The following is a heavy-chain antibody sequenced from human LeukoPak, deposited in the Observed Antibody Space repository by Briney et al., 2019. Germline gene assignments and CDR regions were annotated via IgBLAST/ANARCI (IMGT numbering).Heavy chain of an antibody. CDR2: VYYSGST. CDR1: GGSISNYF. J-gene: IGHJ4*02. D-gene: IGHD3-10*01. V-gene: IGHV4-59*01. CDR3: ARNYPPDH. Sequence: SETLSLTCTVSGGSISNYFWNWIRQPPGKGLEWLGCVYYSGSTKYNPSLKSRVTISLDTSKNEFSLRLSSVTAADTAVYYCARNYPPDHWGQGTLVTVSS.